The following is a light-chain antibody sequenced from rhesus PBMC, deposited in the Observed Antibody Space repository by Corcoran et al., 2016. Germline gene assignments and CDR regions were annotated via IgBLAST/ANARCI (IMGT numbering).Light chain of an antibody. CDR3: QQGYSTPFT. V-gene: IGKV1-33*02. Sequence: DIQMSPSPSSLSASVGDKVTITCRASQGISNALAWYQQTPGKAPKLLVYAASSLESGVPSRFSGSRSGTDFTLTISSLQPEDFATYYCQQGYSTPFTFGPGTKLDIK. CDR2: AAS. CDR1: QGISNA. J-gene: IGKJ3*01.